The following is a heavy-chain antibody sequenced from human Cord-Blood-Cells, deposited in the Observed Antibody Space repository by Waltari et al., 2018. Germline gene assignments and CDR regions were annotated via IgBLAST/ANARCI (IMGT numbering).Heavy chain of an antibody. Sequence: EVQLVESGGGLVKPGGSLRLSCAASGFTFSNAWMSWVRQAPGMGREWVSRIKSKTDGGTTDYAAPVKGRFTISRDDSKNTLYLQMNSLKTEDTAVYYCTTEEGGYYFDYWGQGTLVTVSS. J-gene: IGHJ4*02. D-gene: IGHD3-16*01. V-gene: IGHV3-15*01. CDR2: IKSKTDGGTT. CDR3: TTEEGGYYFDY. CDR1: GFTFSNAW.